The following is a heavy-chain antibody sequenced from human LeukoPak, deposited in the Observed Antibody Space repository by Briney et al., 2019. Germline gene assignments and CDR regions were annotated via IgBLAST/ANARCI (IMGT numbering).Heavy chain of an antibody. D-gene: IGHD3-22*01. CDR1: GGTFSIYA. CDR3: ARAPANYDSSGYYYGGLDY. V-gene: IGHV1-69*13. Sequence: SVKVSCKASGGTFSIYAISLVRQAPGQALEWMGGIIAIFGTANYAQKFQGRVTITADESTSTAYMELSSLRSEDTAVYYCARAPANYDSSGYYYGGLDYWGQGTLVTVSS. CDR2: IIAIFGTA. J-gene: IGHJ4*02.